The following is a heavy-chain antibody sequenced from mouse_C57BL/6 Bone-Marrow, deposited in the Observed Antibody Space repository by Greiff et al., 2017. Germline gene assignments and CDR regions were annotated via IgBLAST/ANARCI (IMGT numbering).Heavy chain of an antibody. CDR3: AGFRNCPYWYFDV. Sequence: EVQLVEPGGGLVKPGGSLKLSCAASGFTFSDYGMHWVRQAPEKGLEWVAYISSGSSTIYYAETVKGRFTISRDNAKNTLFLQMTSLRSDDTAMYYCAGFRNCPYWYFDVWGTGTTVTVSS. V-gene: IGHV5-17*01. CDR1: GFTFSDYG. D-gene: IGHD4-1*01. J-gene: IGHJ1*03. CDR2: ISSGSSTI.